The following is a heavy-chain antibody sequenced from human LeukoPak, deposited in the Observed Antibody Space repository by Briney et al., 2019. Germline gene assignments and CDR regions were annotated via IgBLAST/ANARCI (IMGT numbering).Heavy chain of an antibody. CDR1: GGSISSGSYY. D-gene: IGHD5-12*01. CDR2: VYTSGST. V-gene: IGHV4-61*02. J-gene: IGHJ4*02. CDR3: ARFSGNDWPYFDY. Sequence: SQTLSLTCTVSGGSISSGSYYWSWIRQPAGKGLEWIGRVYTSGSTNYNPSLKSRVTISVDTSKNQFSLKLSSVTAADTAVYYCARFSGNDWPYFDYWGQGTLVTVSS.